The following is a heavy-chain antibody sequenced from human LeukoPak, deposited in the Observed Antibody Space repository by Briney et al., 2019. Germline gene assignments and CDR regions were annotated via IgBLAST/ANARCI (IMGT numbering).Heavy chain of an antibody. V-gene: IGHV1-18*01. CDR3: AKTYYYDSSGLNAFDI. Sequence: ASVKVCCKASGYTFTSYGISWVRQAPGQGLEWMGWISAYNGNTNYAQKLQGRVTMTTDTSTSTAYMELRSLRSDDTAVYYCAKTYYYDSSGLNAFDIWGQGTMVTVSS. J-gene: IGHJ3*02. CDR2: ISAYNGNT. D-gene: IGHD3-22*01. CDR1: GYTFTSYG.